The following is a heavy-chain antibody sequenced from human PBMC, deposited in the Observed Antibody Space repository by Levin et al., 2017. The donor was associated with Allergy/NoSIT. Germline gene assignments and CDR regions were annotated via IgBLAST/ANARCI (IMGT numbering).Heavy chain of an antibody. CDR1: GGTFSSYA. CDR3: ARDPRGCSGGSCYSEGGPFDY. Sequence: SVKVSCKASGGTFSSYAISWVRQAPGQGLEWMGGIIPIFGTANYAQKFQGRVTITADESTSTAYMELSSLRSEDTAVYYCARDPRGCSGGSCYSEGGPFDYWGQGTLVTVSS. CDR2: IIPIFGTA. J-gene: IGHJ4*02. D-gene: IGHD2-15*01. V-gene: IGHV1-69*13.